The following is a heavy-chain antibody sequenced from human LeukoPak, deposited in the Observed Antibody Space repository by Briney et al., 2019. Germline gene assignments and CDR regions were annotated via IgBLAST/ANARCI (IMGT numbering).Heavy chain of an antibody. CDR1: GFTVSSNY. D-gene: IGHD3-22*01. CDR2: ISGSGGST. Sequence: GGSLRHSCATSGFTVSSNYMSWVRQAPGKGLEWVSAISGSGGSTYYADSVKGRFTISRDNSKNTLYLQMNSLRAEDTAVYYCAKDRSGYYKFDYWGQGTLVTVSS. V-gene: IGHV3-23*01. J-gene: IGHJ4*02. CDR3: AKDRSGYYKFDY.